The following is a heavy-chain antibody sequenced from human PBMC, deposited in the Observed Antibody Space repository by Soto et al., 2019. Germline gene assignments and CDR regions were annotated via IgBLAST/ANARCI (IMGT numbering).Heavy chain of an antibody. Sequence: QVQLVESGGGVVQPGRSLRLSCAASGFTFSSYGMHWVRQAPGKGLEWVAVIWYDGSNKYYADSVKGRFTISRDNSKKMLYLQMNSLRAEDTAVYDCARDSGGDWYLGYWCQGTLVAVSS. D-gene: IGHD2-21*02. CDR1: GFTFSSYG. V-gene: IGHV3-33*01. CDR3: ARDSGGDWYLGY. CDR2: IWYDGSNK. J-gene: IGHJ4*02.